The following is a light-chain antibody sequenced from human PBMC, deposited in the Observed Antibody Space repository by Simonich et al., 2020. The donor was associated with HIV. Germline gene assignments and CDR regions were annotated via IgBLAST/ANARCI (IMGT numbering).Light chain of an antibody. CDR3: QQYYDSPYT. J-gene: IGKJ2*01. V-gene: IGKV4-1*01. CDR1: QSLLYSSNHKNY. CDR2: WAS. Sequence: DIVMTQSPDSLAVSLGERATINCKSSQSLLYSSNHKNYLAWYQQKPGQPPKLLIYWASTRESGVPDRFSGRGSGTDFTLTISSLQAEDVAVYYCQQYYDSPYTFGQGTKLEIK.